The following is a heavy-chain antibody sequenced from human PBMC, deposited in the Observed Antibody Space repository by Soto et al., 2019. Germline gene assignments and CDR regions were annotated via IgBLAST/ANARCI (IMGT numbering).Heavy chain of an antibody. J-gene: IGHJ4*02. CDR3: AGELGMSAEAFDS. CDR1: GGSISSDYYY. Sequence: SETLSLTCTVSGGSISSDYYYWSWIRQPPGKGLEWIGYIYYSGRTAYNPSLKSRIIISIDTSKSQFSLSLNSLNAADTAVYYCAGELGMSAEAFDSWGLGTLVAASS. V-gene: IGHV4-30-4*01. CDR2: IYYSGRT.